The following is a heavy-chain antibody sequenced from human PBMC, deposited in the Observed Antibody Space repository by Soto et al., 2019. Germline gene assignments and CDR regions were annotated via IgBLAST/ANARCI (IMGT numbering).Heavy chain of an antibody. V-gene: IGHV3-11*05. CDR3: VREYYYGMDV. CDR1: GFTVSAYY. CDR2: ITSRSNYT. J-gene: IGHJ6*02. Sequence: QEQLEESGGGLVRPGGSLRLSCAASGFTVSAYYMTWMRQAPGKGLEWVSYITSRSNYTNYAGSVKGRFTISRDNAKNSLYLQMNSLRVEDTAAYYCVREYYYGMDVWGQGTTVTVSS.